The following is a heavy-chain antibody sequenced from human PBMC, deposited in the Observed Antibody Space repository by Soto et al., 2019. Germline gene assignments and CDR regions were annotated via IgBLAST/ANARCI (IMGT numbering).Heavy chain of an antibody. Sequence: QVQLVPSGAEVKKPGASVKVSCKASGYTFTSYDINWVRQATGQGLEWMGWMNPNNGNTGYAQKFQGRVTMTRNTSISTAYMELSSLRSEDTAVYYCARQYYDFWSGYNYGMDVWGQGTTVTVSS. CDR3: ARQYYDFWSGYNYGMDV. CDR1: GYTFTSYD. J-gene: IGHJ6*02. D-gene: IGHD3-3*01. CDR2: MNPNNGNT. V-gene: IGHV1-8*01.